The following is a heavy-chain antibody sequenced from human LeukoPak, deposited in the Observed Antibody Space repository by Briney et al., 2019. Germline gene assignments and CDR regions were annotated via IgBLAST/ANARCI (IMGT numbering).Heavy chain of an antibody. CDR1: GFTFSSYS. CDR2: ISGNSSYI. CDR3: ARAATRRYCSGGSCWVFSD. V-gene: IGHV3-21*01. J-gene: IGHJ4*02. Sequence: GGSLRLSCAASGFTFSSYSMNWVRQAPGKGLEWVSSISGNSSYIYYADSVKGRFTISRDNAKNSLYLQLNSLRAEDTAVYYCARAATRRYCSGGSCWVFSDWGQGTLVTVSS. D-gene: IGHD2-15*01.